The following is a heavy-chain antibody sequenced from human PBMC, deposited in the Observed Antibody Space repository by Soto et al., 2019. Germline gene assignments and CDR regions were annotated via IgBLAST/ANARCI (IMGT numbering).Heavy chain of an antibody. J-gene: IGHJ3*02. CDR2: ISGSGGST. CDR3: AKDTKLEPDAFDI. D-gene: IGHD1-1*01. Sequence: PGGSLRLSCAASGFTFSSYAVSWVRQAPGKGLEWVSAISGSGGSTYYADSVKGRFTISRDNSKNTLYLQMNSLRAEDTAVYYCAKDTKLEPDAFDIWGQGTMVTVSS. V-gene: IGHV3-23*01. CDR1: GFTFSSYA.